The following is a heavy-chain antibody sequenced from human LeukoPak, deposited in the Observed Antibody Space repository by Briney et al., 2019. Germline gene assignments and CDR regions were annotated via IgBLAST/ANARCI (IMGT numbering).Heavy chain of an antibody. CDR2: ISSSSSYI. V-gene: IGHV3-21*01. CDR1: GFTFSSYT. CDR3: ARDLIGYQLLYPYYYYYGMDV. D-gene: IGHD2-2*02. J-gene: IGHJ6*02. Sequence: PGGSLRLSCAAPGFTFSSYTMNWVRQAPGKGLEWVSSISSSSSYIYYADSVKGRFTISRDNAKNSLYLQMNSLRAEDTAVYYCARDLIGYQLLYPYYYYYGMDVWGQGTTVTVSS.